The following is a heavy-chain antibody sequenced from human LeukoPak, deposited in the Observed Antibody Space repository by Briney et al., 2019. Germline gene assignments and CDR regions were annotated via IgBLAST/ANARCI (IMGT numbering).Heavy chain of an antibody. D-gene: IGHD2-15*01. Sequence: QPGGSLRLSCAASGFTFSRFAMNWVRQAPGKGLEWVSATIASGASTYYTDSVKGRFTISRDNSQNTLFLQMNSLRAEDTAIYYCAKVRATQYCSGASCHRGSFDHWGQGNLVTVSS. V-gene: IGHV3-23*01. J-gene: IGHJ4*02. CDR1: GFTFSRFA. CDR2: TIASGAST. CDR3: AKVRATQYCSGASCHRGSFDH.